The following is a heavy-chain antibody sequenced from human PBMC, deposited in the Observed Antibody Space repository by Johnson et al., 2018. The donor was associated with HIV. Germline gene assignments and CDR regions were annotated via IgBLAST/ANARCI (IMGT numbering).Heavy chain of an antibody. CDR3: ARGGGTYAFDI. CDR2: IYSGGST. V-gene: IGHV3-66*01. CDR1: GLTVRSNY. D-gene: IGHD1-26*01. Sequence: VQLVESGGGLVQPGGSLRLSCAASGLTVRSNYMSWVRQAPGKGLEWVSLIYSGGSTYYADSVQGRFTISRDNSKNTLYLQMNSLRAEDTAVYYCARGGGTYAFDIWGQGTMVTVSS. J-gene: IGHJ3*02.